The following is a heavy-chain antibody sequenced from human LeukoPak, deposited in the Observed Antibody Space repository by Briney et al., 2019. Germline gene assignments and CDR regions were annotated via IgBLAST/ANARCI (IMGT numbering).Heavy chain of an antibody. CDR3: ARIYGDYIDY. D-gene: IGHD4-17*01. J-gene: IGHJ4*02. V-gene: IGHV3-21*01. CDR1: GFTFSSYS. CDR2: ISSSSSYI. Sequence: GGSLRLSRAASGFTFSSYSMNWVRQAPGKGLEWVSSISSSSSYIYYADSVKGRFTISRDNAKNSLYLQMDSLRAEDTAVYYCARIYGDYIDYWGQGTLVTVSS.